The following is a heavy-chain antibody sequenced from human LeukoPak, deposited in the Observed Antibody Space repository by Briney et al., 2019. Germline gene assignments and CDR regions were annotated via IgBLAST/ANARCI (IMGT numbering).Heavy chain of an antibody. CDR2: MNLNSGKT. CDR1: GYTPTNFE. CDR3: GWGYAMDV. J-gene: IGHJ6*02. Sequence: GASVKVSCKASGYTPTNFEINWVRQATGKGLEWMGRMNLNSGKTGYIQEFQGRVTMTKNTTISTAYMELSSLRSEDTAVYYCGWGYAMDVWGQGTTVTVSS. V-gene: IGHV1-8*01.